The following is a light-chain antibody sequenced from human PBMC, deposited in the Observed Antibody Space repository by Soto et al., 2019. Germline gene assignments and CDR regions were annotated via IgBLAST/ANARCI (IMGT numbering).Light chain of an antibody. CDR1: SSDVGNYNL. J-gene: IGLJ1*01. Sequence: SLLAQPASVSGSPGQSITLTCTETSSDVGNYNLVSWYQHHPGKAPKLMIYEVSKRPSGVSNRFSGSKSGDTASLTIFGLQAEDEADYYCCSYAGSNYVFGTGTKVTVL. CDR2: EVS. CDR3: CSYAGSNYV. V-gene: IGLV2-23*02.